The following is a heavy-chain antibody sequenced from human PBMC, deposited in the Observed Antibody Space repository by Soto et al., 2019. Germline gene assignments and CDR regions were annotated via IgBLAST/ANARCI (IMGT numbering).Heavy chain of an antibody. Sequence: PSETLSLTCTVSGGSISSNYYYWGWIRQPPGKGLEWIGSIYYSGSTYYNPSLKSRVIISVDTSKNQFSLNLSSVTAADTAVYYCTVYYYDNDRYILDPWGQGTSVTVSS. CDR2: IYYSGST. J-gene: IGHJ5*02. CDR3: TVYYYDNDRYILDP. CDR1: GGSISSNYYY. D-gene: IGHD3-22*01. V-gene: IGHV4-39*07.